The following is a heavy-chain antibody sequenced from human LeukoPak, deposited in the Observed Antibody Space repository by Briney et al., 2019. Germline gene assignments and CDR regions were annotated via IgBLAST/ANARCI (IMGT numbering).Heavy chain of an antibody. V-gene: IGHV4-4*07. J-gene: IGHJ5*02. CDR2: IYSTGTT. CDR3: AREARSGYEGFWSDP. CDR1: GGSMNQYY. D-gene: IGHD5-12*01. Sequence: SETLSLTCTVSGGSMNQYYWSWIRQPAGKGLEWIGRIYSTGTTYYKPSLKSRVTMSVDTTHNQFFLKLNSVTAADTAVYYCAREARSGYEGFWSDPWGQGTVVTVSS.